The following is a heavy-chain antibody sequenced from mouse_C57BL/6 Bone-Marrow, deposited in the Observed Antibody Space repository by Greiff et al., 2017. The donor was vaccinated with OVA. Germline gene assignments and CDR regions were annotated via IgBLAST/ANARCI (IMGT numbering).Heavy chain of an antibody. V-gene: IGHV3-6*01. CDR2: ISYDGSN. J-gene: IGHJ2*01. CDR1: GYSITSGYY. D-gene: IGHD1-1*01. CDR3: ARDGYYGSSSFDY. Sequence: EVKVEESGPGLVKPSQSLSLTCSVTGYSITSGYYWNWIRQFPGNKLEWMGYISYDGSNNYNPSLKNRISITRDTSQNQFFLKLNSFTTEDTATYYCARDGYYGSSSFDYWGQGTTLTVSS.